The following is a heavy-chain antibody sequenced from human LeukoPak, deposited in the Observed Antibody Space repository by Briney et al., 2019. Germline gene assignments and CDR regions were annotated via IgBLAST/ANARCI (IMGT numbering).Heavy chain of an antibody. V-gene: IGHV1-46*01. D-gene: IGHD3-16*02. Sequence: ASVKVSCQASGYTFTSYYMHWVRQAPGQGVEWLGIIRPRGSNTSYAQKLPGRVTMTRDMSTSTVYMELSSQRSEDTAVYYCARGGELSPNNWFDPGGQGTLVTVSS. CDR2: IRPRGSNT. CDR1: GYTFTSYY. CDR3: ARGGELSPNNWFDP. J-gene: IGHJ5*02.